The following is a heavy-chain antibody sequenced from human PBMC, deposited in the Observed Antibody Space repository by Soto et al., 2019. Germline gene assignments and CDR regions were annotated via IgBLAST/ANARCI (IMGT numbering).Heavy chain of an antibody. CDR2: IYHSGST. V-gene: IGHV4-30-2*01. J-gene: IGHJ4*02. CDR1: GGSISSGGYS. Sequence: LSLTCAVSGGSISSGGYSWSWIRQPPGKGLEWIGYIYHSGSTYYNPSLKSRVTISVDRSKNQFPLKLSSVTAADTAVYYCARVPAPWGQGTLVTVSS. CDR3: ARVPAP.